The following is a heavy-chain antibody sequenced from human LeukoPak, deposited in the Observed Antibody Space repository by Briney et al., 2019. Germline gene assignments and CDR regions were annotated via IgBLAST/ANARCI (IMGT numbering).Heavy chain of an antibody. Sequence: GRSLRLSCAASGFTFSNAWMSWVRQAPGKGLEWVGRIKSKTDGGTTDYAAPVKGRFTISRDDSKNTLYLQMNSLKTEDTAVYYCTTLPYCGGDCYSGAFDIWGQGTMVTVSS. J-gene: IGHJ3*02. CDR3: TTLPYCGGDCYSGAFDI. CDR2: IKSKTDGGTT. V-gene: IGHV3-15*01. CDR1: GFTFSNAW. D-gene: IGHD2-21*02.